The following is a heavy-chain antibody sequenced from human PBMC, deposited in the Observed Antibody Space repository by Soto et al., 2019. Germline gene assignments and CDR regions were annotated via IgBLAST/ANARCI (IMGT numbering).Heavy chain of an antibody. Sequence: GGSLRLSCAASGYTFSSYVMTWVRQAPGKGLEWVSSISGVGTSKFYADSVKGRFTISRDNSKNILYLQMDSLRAEDTAVYYCTKDLVTTITTLGHWGQGNLVTVSS. V-gene: IGHV3-23*01. CDR2: ISGVGTSK. J-gene: IGHJ4*02. CDR1: GYTFSSYV. D-gene: IGHD4-17*01. CDR3: TKDLVTTITTLGH.